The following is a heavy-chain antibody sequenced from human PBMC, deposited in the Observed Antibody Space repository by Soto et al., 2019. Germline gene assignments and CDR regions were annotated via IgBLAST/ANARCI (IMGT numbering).Heavy chain of an antibody. CDR3: ARVRSLFSGGYYSYHFDY. V-gene: IGHV3-53*01. CDR2: IYSGGST. CDR1: GFTVSSNY. J-gene: IGHJ4*02. D-gene: IGHD3-22*01. Sequence: GGSLRLSCAASGFTVSSNYMSWVRQAPGKGLECVSVIYSGGSTYYADSVKGRFTISRDNSKNTLYLQMNSLRAEDTAVYYCARVRSLFSGGYYSYHFDYWGQGTLVTVSS.